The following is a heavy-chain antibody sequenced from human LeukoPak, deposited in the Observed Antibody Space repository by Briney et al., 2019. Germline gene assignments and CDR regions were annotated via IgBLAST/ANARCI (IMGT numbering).Heavy chain of an antibody. D-gene: IGHD1-26*01. Sequence: ASETLSLTCTVSGGSISSYYWSWIRQPPGKGLEWIGYIYHSGSTNYNPSLKSRVTMSVDTSENQFSLKLSSVTAADTAVYYCARGGVGANSYYYYYGMDVWGQGTTVTVSS. CDR3: ARGGVGANSYYYYYGMDV. CDR1: GGSISSYY. J-gene: IGHJ6*02. CDR2: IYHSGST. V-gene: IGHV4-59*08.